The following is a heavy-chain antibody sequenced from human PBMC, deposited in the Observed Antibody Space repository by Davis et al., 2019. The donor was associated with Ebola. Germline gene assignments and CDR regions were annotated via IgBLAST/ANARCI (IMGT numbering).Heavy chain of an antibody. CDR2: IKSKTDGGTT. Sequence: GESLKISCAASGFTLNNAWMSWVRQAPGKGLEWVGRIKSKTDGGTTDYAAPVKGRFAMSRDDSKNTLYLQMNSLKIENTAVYYCTTPSTVTTMYFDLWGRGTLVTVSS. V-gene: IGHV3-15*01. CDR3: TTPSTVTTMYFDL. D-gene: IGHD4-17*01. CDR1: GFTLNNAW. J-gene: IGHJ2*01.